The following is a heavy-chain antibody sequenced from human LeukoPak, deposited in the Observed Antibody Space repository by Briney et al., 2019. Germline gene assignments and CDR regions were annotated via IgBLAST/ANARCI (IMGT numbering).Heavy chain of an antibody. CDR3: AGVPNVREGEWFDP. CDR2: ISYDGSTK. CDR1: GLTLSRYG. D-gene: IGHD3-16*01. Sequence: GRSLRLSCAASGLTLSRYGMHWVRQAPGKGLEWVAVISYDGSTKNYADSVKDRFTISRDNSENTLYLQMSSLRAEDTAVYYCAGVPNVREGEWFDPWGQGTLVTIPS. V-gene: IGHV3-30*03. J-gene: IGHJ5*02.